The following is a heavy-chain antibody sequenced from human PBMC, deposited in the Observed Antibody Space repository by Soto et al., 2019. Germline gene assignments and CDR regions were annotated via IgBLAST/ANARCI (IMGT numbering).Heavy chain of an antibody. D-gene: IGHD3-3*01. J-gene: IGHJ4*02. Sequence: QITLKESGPTLVKPTQTLTLTCTFSGFSLSTSGVGVGWIRQPPGKALEWLALIYWDDDKRYSPSLKSRLTITKDTSKNQVVLTMTNMDPVDTATYYCAHRPRGGLLEWLHGGGYFDYWGQGTLVTVSS. CDR1: GFSLSTSGVG. V-gene: IGHV2-5*02. CDR2: IYWDDDK. CDR3: AHRPRGGLLEWLHGGGYFDY.